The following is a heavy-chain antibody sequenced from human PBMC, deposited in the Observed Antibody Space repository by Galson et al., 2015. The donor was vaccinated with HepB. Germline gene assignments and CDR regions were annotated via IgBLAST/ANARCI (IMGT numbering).Heavy chain of an antibody. CDR3: TGDTGGALEDSSRGYFFPGGQRLLDY. CDR1: GYTFSSYG. V-gene: IGHV1-18*04. Sequence: SVKVSCKASGYTFSSYGISWVRQAPGQGLEWMGWISVYNGKTNCTRKFQGRVTMTTDTHTTKAYMELRSTRSDDTAVYYGTGDTGGALEDSSRGYFFPGGQRLLDYWDQGTLVTVSS. J-gene: IGHJ4*02. CDR2: ISVYNGKT. D-gene: IGHD6-13*01.